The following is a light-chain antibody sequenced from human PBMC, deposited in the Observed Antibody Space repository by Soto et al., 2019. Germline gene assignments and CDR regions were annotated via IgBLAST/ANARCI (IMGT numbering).Light chain of an antibody. CDR1: SSNIGSNY. J-gene: IGLJ3*02. CDR3: GTWDSSLSAGV. CDR2: DNN. V-gene: IGLV1-51*01. Sequence: QSVLTQPPSVSAAPGQKVTISCSGSSSNIGSNYVSWYQQLPGTAPKLLICDNNKRHSGIPDRFSGSKSGTSATLGITGLQTGDEADYYCGTWDSSLSAGVFGGGNKLTVL.